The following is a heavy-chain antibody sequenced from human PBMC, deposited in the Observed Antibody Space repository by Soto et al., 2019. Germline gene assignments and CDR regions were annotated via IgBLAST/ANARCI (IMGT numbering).Heavy chain of an antibody. V-gene: IGHV3-30*03. J-gene: IGHJ1*01. CDR2: TSYDGSDK. Sequence: VQLAESGGGLAQPGGSLRLSCVGSGFTFRSYVIHWVRQAPGKGLEWVALTSYDGSDKYYGDSVRGRFTISRDNSRNTVDLQMDSLRLEDTAVYYCARWGTTGGLDVWGQGTLVSVSS. CDR1: GFTFRSYV. CDR3: ARWGTTGGLDV. D-gene: IGHD3-16*01.